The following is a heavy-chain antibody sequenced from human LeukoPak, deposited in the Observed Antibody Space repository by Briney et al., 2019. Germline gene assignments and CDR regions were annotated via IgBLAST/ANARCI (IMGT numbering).Heavy chain of an antibody. J-gene: IGHJ4*02. CDR2: IYTTGNT. Sequence: SETLSLTCTVSGGSISNGSYYWSWIPQPAGKGLEWIGRIYTTGNTNYNPSLKSRVTISVDPSNNQFSLNLSSVTAADTAVYYCARAFHCSTTSRYARGLDYWGQGALVTVSS. CDR3: ARAFHCSTTSRYARGLDY. D-gene: IGHD2-2*01. CDR1: GGSISNGSYY. V-gene: IGHV4-61*02.